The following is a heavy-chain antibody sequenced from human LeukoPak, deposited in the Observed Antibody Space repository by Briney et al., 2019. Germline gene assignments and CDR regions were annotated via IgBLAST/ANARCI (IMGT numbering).Heavy chain of an antibody. CDR3: ASLSAAGTPFDY. CDR1: GGSFSGYY. CDR2: INHSGSA. Sequence: SETLSLTCAVYGGSFSGYYWSWIRQPPGKGLEWIGEINHSGSANYNPSLKSRVTISVDTSKNQFSLKLSSVTAADTAVYYCASLSAAGTPFDYWGQGTLVTVSS. J-gene: IGHJ4*02. V-gene: IGHV4-34*01. D-gene: IGHD6-13*01.